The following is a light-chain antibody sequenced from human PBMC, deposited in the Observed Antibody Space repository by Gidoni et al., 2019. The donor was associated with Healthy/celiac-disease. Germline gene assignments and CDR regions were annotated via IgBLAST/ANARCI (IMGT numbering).Light chain of an antibody. CDR2: GAS. J-gene: IGKJ2*01. Sequence: IVLTQSPATLSVSPGERATLPCRASQSVSSNLAWYQQKPGQAPRLLIYGASTRATGIPARFSGSGSGTEFTLIISSLQSEDFAVYYCQQYNIWPYTFGQGTKLEIK. CDR1: QSVSSN. V-gene: IGKV3-15*01. CDR3: QQYNIWPYT.